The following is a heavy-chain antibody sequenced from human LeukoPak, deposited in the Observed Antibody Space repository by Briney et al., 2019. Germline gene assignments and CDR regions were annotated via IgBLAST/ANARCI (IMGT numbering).Heavy chain of an antibody. J-gene: IGHJ5*02. V-gene: IGHV3-48*03. CDR1: GFTFSSYE. CDR3: ARDGDTLNWFDP. CDR2: ISSSGSTI. D-gene: IGHD3-10*01. Sequence: GGSLRLSCAASGFTFSSYEMNWVRQAPGKGLEWVSYISSSGSTIYYADSVKGRFTISRDNAKNSLYLQMNSLRAEDTAVYYCARDGDTLNWFDPWRQETLVTV.